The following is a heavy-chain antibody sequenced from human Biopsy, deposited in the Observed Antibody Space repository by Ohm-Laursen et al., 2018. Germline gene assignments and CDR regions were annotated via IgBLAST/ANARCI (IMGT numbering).Heavy chain of an antibody. CDR2: IVPILGHL. V-gene: IGHV1-69*04. CDR3: AADADGYYTEFDY. CDR1: AGPSSNYA. J-gene: IGHJ4*02. D-gene: IGHD3-3*01. Sequence: SSVKVSCKASAGPSSNYAFSWVRQAPGHGLEWVGRIVPILGHLNYAQRFQGRVSITADKSTTYVYMELSRLTSGDTAVYYCAADADGYYTEFDYWGPGTLVTVSS.